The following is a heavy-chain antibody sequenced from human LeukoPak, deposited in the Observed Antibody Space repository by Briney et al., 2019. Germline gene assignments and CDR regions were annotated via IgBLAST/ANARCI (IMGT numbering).Heavy chain of an antibody. Sequence: SQTLSLTCAISGDSVSDKSAAWNWIRQSPSRGLEWLGRTYYRSKWYNDYAVSVKSRITIKPDTSKNQFSLQLNSVTPEDTAVYYCARTGYSINSVDYWGQGTLVTVSS. CDR3: ARTGYSINSVDY. CDR1: GDSVSDKSAA. CDR2: TYYRSKWYN. D-gene: IGHD6-13*01. J-gene: IGHJ4*02. V-gene: IGHV6-1*01.